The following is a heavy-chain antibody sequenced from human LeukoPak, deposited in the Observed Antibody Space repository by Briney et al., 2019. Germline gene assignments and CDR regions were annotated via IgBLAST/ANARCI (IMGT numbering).Heavy chain of an antibody. J-gene: IGHJ4*02. CDR1: GDTFSSYA. CDR2: IIPIFGTA. V-gene: IGHV1-69*13. CDR3: ARGQMAGTYVFDY. D-gene: IGHD6-19*01. Sequence: SVKVSCKASGDTFSSYAISWVRQAPGQGLEWMGGIIPIFGTANYAQKFQGRVTITADESTSTAYMELSSLRSEDTAVYYCARGQMAGTYVFDYWGQGTLVTVSS.